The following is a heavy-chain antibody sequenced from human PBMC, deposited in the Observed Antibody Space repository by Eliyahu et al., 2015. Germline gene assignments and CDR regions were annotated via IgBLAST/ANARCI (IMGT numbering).Heavy chain of an antibody. CDR3: AKIQVPAAIFGPENWFDP. V-gene: IGHV3-23*01. Sequence: EVQLLESGGGLVQPGGSLRLSCAASGFXFSXYARSWVRQGPGKGLEWVSAISGSGGSTYYADSVKGRFTISRDNSKNTLYLQMNSLRAEDTAVYYCAKIQVPAAIFGPENWFDPWGQGTLVTVSS. J-gene: IGHJ5*02. D-gene: IGHD2-2*01. CDR1: GFXFSXYA. CDR2: ISGSGGST.